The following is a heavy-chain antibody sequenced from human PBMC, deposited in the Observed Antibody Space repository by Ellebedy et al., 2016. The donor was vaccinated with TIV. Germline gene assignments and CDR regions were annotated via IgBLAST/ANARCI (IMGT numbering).Heavy chain of an antibody. D-gene: IGHD6-19*01. Sequence: GESLKISCAASGFTFTSYAMSWVRQAPGKGLEWVSTISHTGTRTYYADPVEGRFTVSRDNSKNTLYLQMNRLRAEDTAVYYCAKGRGGGSDSSAPRYYFDSWGLGTLVTVSS. V-gene: IGHV3-23*01. CDR1: GFTFTSYA. CDR3: AKGRGGGSDSSAPRYYFDS. CDR2: ISHTGTRT. J-gene: IGHJ4*02.